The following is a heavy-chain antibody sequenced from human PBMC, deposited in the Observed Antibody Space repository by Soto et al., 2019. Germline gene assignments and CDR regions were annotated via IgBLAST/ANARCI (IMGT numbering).Heavy chain of an antibody. CDR2: ISRSGGST. CDR1: GFTCSSYA. Sequence: EVQLLESGGGLVQPGGSLRLSCEDSGFTCSSYAMSWVRQAPGKGLEWVSAISRSGGSTYYADSVKGRFTISRDNSKNTLYLQMNSLRAEDTAVYYCAKWSSPINDIAAAGPDYWGQGTLVTVSS. D-gene: IGHD6-13*01. CDR3: AKWSSPINDIAAAGPDY. J-gene: IGHJ4*02. V-gene: IGHV3-23*01.